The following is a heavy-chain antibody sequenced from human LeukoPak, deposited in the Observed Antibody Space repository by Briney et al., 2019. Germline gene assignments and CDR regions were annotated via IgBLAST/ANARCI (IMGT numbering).Heavy chain of an antibody. D-gene: IGHD3-3*01. J-gene: IGHJ4*02. Sequence: GWSLRLSCAASGFTFDDYGMSWVRQAPGKGLEWVSGINWNGGSTGYADSVKGRFTISRDNAKNSLYLQMNSLRAEDTALYYCARDYADRTYYDFWSGYYPDYWGQGTLVTVSS. V-gene: IGHV3-20*04. CDR1: GFTFDDYG. CDR3: ARDYADRTYYDFWSGYYPDY. CDR2: INWNGGST.